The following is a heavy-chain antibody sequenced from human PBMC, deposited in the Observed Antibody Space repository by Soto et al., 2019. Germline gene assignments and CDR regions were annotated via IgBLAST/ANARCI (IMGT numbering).Heavy chain of an antibody. D-gene: IGHD5-18*01. CDR3: ARVTALYIVFDY. CDR1: GFSLSTSEVG. J-gene: IGHJ4*02. V-gene: IGHV2-5*02. CDR2: IYWDDDK. Sequence: QITLKESGPALVKPTETLTLTCSFSGFSLSTSEVGVGWIRQPPGKALEWLALIYWDDDKRYNPPLSNRLTVTKDTSKNQVVLSLTNMAAADTATYYCARVTALYIVFDYWGQGTLVTVSS.